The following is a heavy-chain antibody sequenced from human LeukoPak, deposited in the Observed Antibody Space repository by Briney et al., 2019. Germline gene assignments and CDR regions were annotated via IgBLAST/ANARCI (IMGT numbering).Heavy chain of an antibody. J-gene: IGHJ5*02. CDR1: GGTFSSYA. CDR3: ATSLPYGYYDSGGSNWFDP. D-gene: IGHD3-22*01. CDR2: IIPIFGPA. Sequence: ASVKVSCKASGGTFSSYAISWVRQAPGQGLEWMGGIIPIFGPADYAQKFQGRVTITADESTSTAYLELSSLRSEDTAVYYCATSLPYGYYDSGGSNWFDPWGQGTLVPVSS. V-gene: IGHV1-69*13.